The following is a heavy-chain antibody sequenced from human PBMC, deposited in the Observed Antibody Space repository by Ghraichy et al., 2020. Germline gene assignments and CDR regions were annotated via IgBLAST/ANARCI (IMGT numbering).Heavy chain of an antibody. J-gene: IGHJ3*01. CDR2: VKPDGGEK. Sequence: GWSLRLSCAASGFMFSSYWVTWVRQAPGKGLEWVANVKPDGGEKNYVGSVKGRFTISRDNAKNSLYLQMNSLRAEDTAVYYCAKCRGTTWNDALDVWGQGTMVTVSS. CDR1: GFMFSSYW. D-gene: IGHD1-1*01. V-gene: IGHV3-7*01. CDR3: AKCRGTTWNDALDV.